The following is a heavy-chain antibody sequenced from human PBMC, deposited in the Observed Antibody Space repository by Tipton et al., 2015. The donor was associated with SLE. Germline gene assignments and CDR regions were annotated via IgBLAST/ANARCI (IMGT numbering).Heavy chain of an antibody. CDR3: AREHPQGHAFDI. V-gene: IGHV3-30-3*01. CDR2: ISYDGSNN. CDR1: GFTFSSYA. J-gene: IGHJ3*02. Sequence: SGFTFSSYAMHWVRQAPGKGLEWVAVISYDGSNNYYADSVKGRFTISRDNSKNTLYLQMNSLRAEDTAVYYCAREHPQGHAFDIWGQGTMVTVSS.